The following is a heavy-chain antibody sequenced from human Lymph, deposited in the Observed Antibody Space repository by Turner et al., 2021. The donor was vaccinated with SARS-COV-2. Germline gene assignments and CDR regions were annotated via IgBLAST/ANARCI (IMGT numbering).Heavy chain of an antibody. CDR1: GFTFSSYA. CDR3: ATPGLSSSSLNY. CDR2: LSGSGGST. V-gene: IGHV3-23*01. D-gene: IGHD6-6*01. J-gene: IGHJ4*02. Sequence: EVQLLESGGGLVQPGGSLRLSCAASGFTFSSYAMSWVRQAPGKGLEWVSTLSGSGGSTYYADSVKGRFTISRDNPNNTLYLQMNSLRAEDTAVYYCATPGLSSSSLNYWGQGTLVTVSS.